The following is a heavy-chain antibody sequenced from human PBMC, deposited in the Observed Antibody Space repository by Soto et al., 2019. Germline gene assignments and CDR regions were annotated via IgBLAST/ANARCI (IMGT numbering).Heavy chain of an antibody. J-gene: IGHJ4*02. CDR2: INNDGTIT. Sequence: PGGSLRLSCAASGVTFSSNWMHWVRQAPGKGLMWVLRINNDGTITNYADSVKGRFTISRDNAKNTLSLQMNSLRAEDTAVYYCARGTAERQLYWGQGTLVTVSS. V-gene: IGHV3-74*01. D-gene: IGHD1-1*01. CDR1: GVTFSSNW. CDR3: ARGTAERQLY.